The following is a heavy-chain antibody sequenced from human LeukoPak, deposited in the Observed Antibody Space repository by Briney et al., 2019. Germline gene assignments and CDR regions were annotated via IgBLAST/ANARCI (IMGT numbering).Heavy chain of an antibody. CDR1: GFTFSGSA. CDR3: GRINYNGDY. CDR2: ISYSGANS. Sequence: PGGSLRLSCAASGFTFSGSAMSWVRQAPGEGLEWVSLISYSGANSYYTDSVKGRFTISRDNAKNTVYLQMNSLRTEDTAVYFCGRINYNGDYWGRGTLVTVSS. D-gene: IGHD3-10*01. V-gene: IGHV3-23*01. J-gene: IGHJ4*02.